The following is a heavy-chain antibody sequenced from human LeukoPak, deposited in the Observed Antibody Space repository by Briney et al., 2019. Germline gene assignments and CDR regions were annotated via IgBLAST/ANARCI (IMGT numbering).Heavy chain of an antibody. D-gene: IGHD1-26*01. J-gene: IGHJ5*02. V-gene: IGHV1-69*08. CDR2: ITPVINTA. CDR1: GGTFLSHT. CDR3: ARVNLRGSNYNWFDP. Sequence: ASVKVSCKTSGGTFLSHTFSWVRQAPGQGLEWMGKITPVINTANYAQTFQGRVSIYADKSTTTVHTDLSDLRPDDTAVYYCARVNLRGSNYNWFDPWGQGTRVTVSS.